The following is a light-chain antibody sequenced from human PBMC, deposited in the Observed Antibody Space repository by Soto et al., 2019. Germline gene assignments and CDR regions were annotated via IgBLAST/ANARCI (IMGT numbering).Light chain of an antibody. CDR2: GAS. V-gene: IGKV3-15*01. Sequence: EIVMTQSPATLSVSPGERASLSCRASQSGYSNLAWYQKKPGQAPRLLIYGASTRATGIPARFSGSGSGTEFTLTISSLQSEDFAVYYCQQHTNWPLTFGGGTKVEIK. CDR1: QSGYSN. J-gene: IGKJ4*01. CDR3: QQHTNWPLT.